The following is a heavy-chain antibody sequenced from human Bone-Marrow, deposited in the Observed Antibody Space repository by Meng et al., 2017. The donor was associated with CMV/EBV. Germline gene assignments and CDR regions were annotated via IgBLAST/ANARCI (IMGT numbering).Heavy chain of an antibody. D-gene: IGHD2-2*01. J-gene: IGHJ1*01. CDR3: AKDYCSSTSCSSFQH. Sequence: GGSLRLSCAASGFTFSSYGMHWVRQAPGKGLEWVAVIWYDGSNKYYADSVKGRFTISRDNSKNTLYLQMNSLRAEDTAVYYCAKDYCSSTSCSSFQHWGQGTLVTVSS. CDR2: IWYDGSNK. CDR1: GFTFSSYG. V-gene: IGHV3-33*06.